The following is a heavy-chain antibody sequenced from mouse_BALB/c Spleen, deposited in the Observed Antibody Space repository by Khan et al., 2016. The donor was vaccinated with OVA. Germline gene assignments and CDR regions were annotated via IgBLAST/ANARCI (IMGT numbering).Heavy chain of an antibody. Sequence: EVQLQESGPGLVKPSQSLSLTCSVTGYSITSGYYWNWIRQFPGNKLEWMGYISYDGSNNYNPSLKNRISITRDTSKNQFFLKLNSVTTEDTATYYCARDYYGRGYFDYWDQGTTLTVSS. CDR1: GYSITSGYY. CDR2: ISYDGSN. V-gene: IGHV3-6*02. D-gene: IGHD1-1*01. J-gene: IGHJ2*01. CDR3: ARDYYGRGYFDY.